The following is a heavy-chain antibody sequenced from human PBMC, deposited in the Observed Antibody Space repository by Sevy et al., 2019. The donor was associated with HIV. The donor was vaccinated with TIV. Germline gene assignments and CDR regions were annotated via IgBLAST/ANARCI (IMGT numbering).Heavy chain of an antibody. D-gene: IGHD3-3*01. Sequence: GGSLRLSCAASGFTFSNYGMHWVRQAPGKGLEWVAVISYDGSKKYYADSVKGRFTISRDNSKNTLYLQMSSLGTEDTAVYYCAKRPSLFYLLDYWGQGTLVTVSS. V-gene: IGHV3-30*18. CDR2: ISYDGSKK. J-gene: IGHJ4*02. CDR3: AKRPSLFYLLDY. CDR1: GFTFSNYG.